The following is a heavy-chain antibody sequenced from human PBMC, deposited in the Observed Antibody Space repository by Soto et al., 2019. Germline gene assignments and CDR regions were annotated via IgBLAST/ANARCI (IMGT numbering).Heavy chain of an antibody. Sequence: GGSLRLSCAASGFTFSSYEMNWVRQAPGKGLEWVSYISSSGSTIYYADSVKGRFTISRDNAKNSLYLQMNSLRAEDTAVYYCARGGHSGSYSLGMDVWGQGTTVTVSS. CDR1: GFTFSSYE. CDR2: ISSSGSTI. CDR3: ARGGHSGSYSLGMDV. D-gene: IGHD1-26*01. J-gene: IGHJ6*02. V-gene: IGHV3-48*03.